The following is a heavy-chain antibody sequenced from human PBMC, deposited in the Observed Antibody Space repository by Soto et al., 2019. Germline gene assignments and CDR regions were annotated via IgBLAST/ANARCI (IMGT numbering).Heavy chain of an antibody. V-gene: IGHV1-69*13. J-gene: IGHJ4*02. CDR3: ARVSGSGYRTLYYFDY. Sequence: RASVKVSCKASGGTFSSYAISWVRQAPGQGLEWMGGIIPIFGTANYAQKFQGRVTITADESTSTAYMELSSLRSEDTAVYYCARVSGSGYRTLYYFDYWGQGTLVTVSS. CDR2: IIPIFGTA. D-gene: IGHD3-22*01. CDR1: GGTFSSYA.